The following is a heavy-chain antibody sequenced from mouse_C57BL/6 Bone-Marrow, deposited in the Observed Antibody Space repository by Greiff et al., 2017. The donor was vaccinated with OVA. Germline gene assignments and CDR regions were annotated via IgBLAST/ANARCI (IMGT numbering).Heavy chain of an antibody. CDR3: AKLTGRAMDY. V-gene: IGHV5-17*01. J-gene: IGHJ4*01. Sequence: VQLKESGGGLVKPGGSLKLSCAASGFTFSDYGMHWVRQAPEKGLEWVAYISSGSSTIYYADTVKGRFTISRDNAKNTLFLQMTSLRSEDTAMYYCAKLTGRAMDYWGQGTSVTVSS. CDR1: GFTFSDYG. D-gene: IGHD4-1*01. CDR2: ISSGSSTI.